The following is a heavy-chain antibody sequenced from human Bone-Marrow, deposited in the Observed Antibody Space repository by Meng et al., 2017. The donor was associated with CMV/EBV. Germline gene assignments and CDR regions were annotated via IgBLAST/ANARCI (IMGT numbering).Heavy chain of an antibody. J-gene: IGHJ4*02. V-gene: IGHV3-23*01. CDR2: ISVGGTT. D-gene: IGHD3-10*01. CDR3: AKDQRGFYGSFYEYYFDY. CDR1: GFTFSNYD. Sequence: GESLKIYCAVFGFTFSNYDMSWVRQAPGKGMEWVSSISVGGTTFYADSVKGRFTISRDNSMNTLYLKMNSLGAEDTAGYYCAKDQRGFYGSFYEYYFDYWGEATLVTVSS.